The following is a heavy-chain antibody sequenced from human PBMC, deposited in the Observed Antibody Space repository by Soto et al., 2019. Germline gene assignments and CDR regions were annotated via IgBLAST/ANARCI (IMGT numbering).Heavy chain of an antibody. CDR1: GGSFSGYY. V-gene: IGHV4-34*01. D-gene: IGHD5-18*01. J-gene: IGHJ4*02. Sequence: SETLSLTCAVYGGSFSGYYWSWIRQPPGKGLEWIGEINHSGSTNYNPSLKSRVTISVDTSKNQFSLKLSSVTAADTAVYYCARGRYEPIAPGYSYGSGLFDYWGQGTLVTVSS. CDR2: INHSGST. CDR3: ARGRYEPIAPGYSYGSGLFDY.